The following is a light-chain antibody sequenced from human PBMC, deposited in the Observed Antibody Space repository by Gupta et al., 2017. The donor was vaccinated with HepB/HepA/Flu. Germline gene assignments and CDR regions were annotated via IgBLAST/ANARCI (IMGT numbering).Light chain of an antibody. CDR1: QSISIY. J-gene: IGKJ2*01. Sequence: DIQMTQSPSSLSASVGDRVTITCRPSQSISIYLNWYQQKVGKAPKLLMFGGSDLQSGVPSRFSCSRSGTDFTLTISSLQPEDFATYYCQQTYSAPTTFGQGTKLEIK. CDR2: GGS. CDR3: QQTYSAPTT. V-gene: IGKV1-39*01.